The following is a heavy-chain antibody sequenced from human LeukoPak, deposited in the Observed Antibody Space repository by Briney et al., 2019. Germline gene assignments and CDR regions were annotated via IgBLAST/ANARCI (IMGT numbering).Heavy chain of an antibody. J-gene: IGHJ4*02. CDR1: GGSISMSSYY. V-gene: IGHV4-39*07. D-gene: IGHD5-18*01. CDR3: ARVGVDTVLFDY. CDR2: IYYSGST. Sequence: PSETLSLTCTVSGGSISMSSYYWGWIRQPPGKGLEWIGSIYYSGSTYYNPSLKSRVTISVDTSKNQFSLKVSSVTAADTAVYYCARVGVDTVLFDYWGQGTLVTVSS.